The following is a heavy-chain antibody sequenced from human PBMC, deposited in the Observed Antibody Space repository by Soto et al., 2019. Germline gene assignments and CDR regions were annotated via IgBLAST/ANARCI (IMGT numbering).Heavy chain of an antibody. D-gene: IGHD6-13*01. Sequence: GGSLRLSCAASGFTFSSYGMHWVRQAPGKGLEWVAVIWYDGSNKYYADSVKGRFTISRDNSKNTLYLQMNSLRAEDTAVYYCARGPEQQLYYMDVWGKGTTVTVSS. V-gene: IGHV3-33*01. CDR3: ARGPEQQLYYMDV. CDR1: GFTFSSYG. J-gene: IGHJ6*03. CDR2: IWYDGSNK.